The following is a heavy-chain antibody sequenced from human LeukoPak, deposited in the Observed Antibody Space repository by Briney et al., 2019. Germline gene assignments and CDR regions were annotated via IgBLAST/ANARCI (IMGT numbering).Heavy chain of an antibody. CDR2: ISSNGGST. CDR3: ARGGVVVADYIDY. J-gene: IGHJ4*02. Sequence: PGGSLRLSCAASGFTFSSYAMHWVRQAPGKGLEYVSAISSNGGSTYYANSVKGRFTISRDNSKNTLYLQMGSLRAEDMAVYYYARGGVVVADYIDYWGQGTLVTVSS. V-gene: IGHV3-64*01. CDR1: GFTFSSYA. D-gene: IGHD2-15*01.